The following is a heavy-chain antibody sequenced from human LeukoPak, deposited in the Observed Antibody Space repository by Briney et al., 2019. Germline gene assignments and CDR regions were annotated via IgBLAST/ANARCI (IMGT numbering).Heavy chain of an antibody. D-gene: IGHD2/OR15-2a*01. CDR3: ARELKVGNTGYYFDY. CDR2: IYYSGST. V-gene: IGHV4-59*01. CDR1: RGSISDYY. J-gene: IGHJ4*02. Sequence: PSETLSLTCTVSRGSISDYYWRLIRQPPGEGLKWIGYIYYSGSTNYNPSLKSRVTISLDTSKNQFSLNLNFVTAADTAVYYCARELKVGNTGYYFDYWGQGTLVTVSS.